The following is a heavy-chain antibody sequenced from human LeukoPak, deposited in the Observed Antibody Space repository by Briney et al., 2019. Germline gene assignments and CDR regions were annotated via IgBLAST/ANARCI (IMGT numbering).Heavy chain of an antibody. J-gene: IGHJ4*02. CDR3: ARDLHYYDGNYFDY. V-gene: IGHV1-18*01. D-gene: IGHD3-22*01. Sequence: ASAKVSCKASGYTFTSYGISWVRQAPGQGLEWMGWISAYNGNTNYAQKLQGRVTMTTDTSTSTAYMELRSLRSDDTAVYYCARDLHYYDGNYFDYWGQGTLVTVSS. CDR2: ISAYNGNT. CDR1: GYTFTSYG.